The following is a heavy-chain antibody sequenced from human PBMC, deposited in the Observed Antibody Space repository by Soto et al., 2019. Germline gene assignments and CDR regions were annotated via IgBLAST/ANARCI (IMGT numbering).Heavy chain of an antibody. CDR1: GGTFSSYA. CDR3: VRRHVSATGIDWFDP. Sequence: QVQLVQSGAEVKKPGSSVKVSCKASGGTFSSYAISWVRQAPGQGLEWMGGIIPIFGTANYAQKFQGRVTITRDTSASPAYRERSSLRSEDTAVYYCVRRHVSATGIDWFDPWGQGTLVPVSS. CDR2: IIPIFGTA. D-gene: IGHD6-13*01. J-gene: IGHJ5*02. V-gene: IGHV1-69*06.